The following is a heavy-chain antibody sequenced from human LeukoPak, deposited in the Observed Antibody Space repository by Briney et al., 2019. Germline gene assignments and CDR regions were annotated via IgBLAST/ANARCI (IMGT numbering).Heavy chain of an antibody. CDR2: ISSSGSTI. V-gene: IGHV3-11*04. Sequence: GGSLRLSCAASGFTFSDYYMSWIRQAPGKGLEWVSYISSSGSTIYYADSVKGRFTIPRDNAKNSLYLQMNSLRAEDTAVYYCARDHSREYYYDSSGYYGILDYWGQGTLVTVSS. J-gene: IGHJ4*02. D-gene: IGHD3-22*01. CDR3: ARDHSREYYYDSSGYYGILDY. CDR1: GFTFSDYY.